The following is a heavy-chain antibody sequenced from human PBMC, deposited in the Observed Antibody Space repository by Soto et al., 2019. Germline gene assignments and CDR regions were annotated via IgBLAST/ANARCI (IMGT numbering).Heavy chain of an antibody. CDR2: VHYSGST. V-gene: IGHV4-59*11. CDR3: ARGVDYYATSGYFSFDS. D-gene: IGHD3-16*01. J-gene: IGHJ4*02. CDR1: GYTFSSHG. Sequence: SCKASGYTFSSHGIIWIRQPPGKGLEWVGHVHYSGSTNYSPSLNSRATMSLDTSKSQLSLKLRSVTAADTAMYFCARGVDYYATSGYFSFDSWGQGIPVTVSS.